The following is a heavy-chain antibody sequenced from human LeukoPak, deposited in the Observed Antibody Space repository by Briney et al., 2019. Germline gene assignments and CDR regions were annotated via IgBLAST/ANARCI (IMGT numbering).Heavy chain of an antibody. J-gene: IGHJ6*03. CDR3: AKDRCSNGVGCYYYYMDV. CDR2: IGPSGTNT. CDR1: GFTFSNYG. D-gene: IGHD2-8*01. Sequence: GGSLRLSCAASGFTFSNYGMNWVRQAPGKGLEWVSGIGPSGTNTYYADSVKGRFTISRDSSKNILYLQMNSLRAEDTAVYYCAKDRCSNGVGCYYYYMDVWGKGTTVTISS. V-gene: IGHV3-23*01.